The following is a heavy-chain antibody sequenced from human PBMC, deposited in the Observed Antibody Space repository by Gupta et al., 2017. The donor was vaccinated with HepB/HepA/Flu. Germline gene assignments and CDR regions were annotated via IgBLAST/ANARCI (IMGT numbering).Heavy chain of an antibody. CDR2: ISAYNGKT. CDR3: GRWGPMDYDMDV. D-gene: IGHD3-10*01. Sequence: QVQLVQSGGEVKNPGASVKLSCKAFGYTFPSYGFTWVRQAPRQGLEGIGWISAYNGKTDYEQKVQGRVTMTTETSTTTAYMELRSLRSDDAAVDYCGRWGPMDYDMDVWGKGTTVSVSS. J-gene: IGHJ6*03. V-gene: IGHV1-18*01. CDR1: GYTFPSYG.